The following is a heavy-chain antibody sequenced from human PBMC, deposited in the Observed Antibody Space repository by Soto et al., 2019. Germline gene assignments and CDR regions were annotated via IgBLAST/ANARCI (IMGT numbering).Heavy chain of an antibody. D-gene: IGHD6-13*01. V-gene: IGHV4-34*01. CDR2: INHSGST. Sequence: SETLSLTCAVYGGSFSGYYWSWIRQPPGKGLEWIGEINHSGSTNYNPSLKSRVTISVDTSKNQFSLKLSSVTAADTAVYYCARGLWQQLVRGRTKTIDWFDPWGQGTLVTVSS. CDR3: ARGLWQQLVRGRTKTIDWFDP. CDR1: GGSFSGYY. J-gene: IGHJ5*02.